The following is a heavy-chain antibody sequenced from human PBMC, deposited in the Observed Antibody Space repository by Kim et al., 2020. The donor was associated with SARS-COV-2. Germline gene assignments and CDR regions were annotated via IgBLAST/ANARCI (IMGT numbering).Heavy chain of an antibody. CDR1: GGSFSGYY. CDR2: INHSGST. Sequence: SETLSLTCAVYGGSFSGYYWSWIRQPPGKGLEWLGEINHSGSTNYSPSLKSRLTISLDTSKNQFSLKLSSVTAADTAIYYCARASGWRRLYDMHVWGQGTTVTVSS. D-gene: IGHD2-15*01. V-gene: IGHV4-34*01. CDR3: ARASGWRRLYDMHV. J-gene: IGHJ6*02.